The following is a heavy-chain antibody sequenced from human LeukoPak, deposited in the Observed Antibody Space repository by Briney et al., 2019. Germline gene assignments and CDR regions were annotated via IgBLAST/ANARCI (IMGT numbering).Heavy chain of an antibody. Sequence: LSLTCAVYGGSFSGYYWSWIRQAPGKGLEWVSYISSSGSTIYYADSVKGRFTISRDNAKNSLYLQMNSLRAEDTAVYYCARDVRRGIAALRGWFDPWGQGTLVTVSS. CDR3: ARDVRRGIAALRGWFDP. D-gene: IGHD6-6*01. CDR2: ISSSGSTI. CDR1: GGSFSGYY. J-gene: IGHJ5*02. V-gene: IGHV3-11*04.